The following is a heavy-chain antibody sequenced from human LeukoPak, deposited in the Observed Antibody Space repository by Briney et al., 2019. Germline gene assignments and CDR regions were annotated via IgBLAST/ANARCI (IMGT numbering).Heavy chain of an antibody. CDR2: IYYSGST. CDR1: GGSISSYY. V-gene: IGHV4-59*12. Sequence: PSETLSLSCTVSGGSISSYYWSWIRQPPGKGLEWIGYIYYSGSTNYNPSLKSRVTMSVDTSKNQFSLKLSSVTAADTAVYYCAREGAVAFDYWGQGTLVTVSS. D-gene: IGHD6-19*01. J-gene: IGHJ4*02. CDR3: AREGAVAFDY.